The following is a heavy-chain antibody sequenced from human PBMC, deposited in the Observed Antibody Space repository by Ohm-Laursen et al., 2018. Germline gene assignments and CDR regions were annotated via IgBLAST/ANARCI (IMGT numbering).Heavy chain of an antibody. CDR3: ARDGDFRGYSGYDWIDY. Sequence: SLRLSCAASGFTFSSHSMDWVRQAPGKGLEWVSSISSSSSYIYYADLVKGRFTISRDNAKNSLSPQMNSLRAEDTAVYYCARDGDFRGYSGYDWIDYWGQGTLVTVSS. CDR2: ISSSSSYI. D-gene: IGHD5-12*01. J-gene: IGHJ4*02. CDR1: GFTFSSHS. V-gene: IGHV3-21*01.